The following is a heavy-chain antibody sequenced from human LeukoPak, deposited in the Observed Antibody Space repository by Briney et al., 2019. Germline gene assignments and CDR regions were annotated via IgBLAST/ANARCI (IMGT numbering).Heavy chain of an antibody. CDR2: INHSGST. CDR1: AGSFSGYY. V-gene: IGHV4-34*01. CDR3: ARDDFWRRPGDV. J-gene: IGHJ6*04. Sequence: PSETLSRNCAVYAGSFSGYYWGWIRQPPGMGLEWLGEINHSGSTNYNPSLKIRVTISVDTSKNQFSLKLSSVTAADTAVYYCARDDFWRRPGDVWGKGTTVTVSS. D-gene: IGHD3-3*01.